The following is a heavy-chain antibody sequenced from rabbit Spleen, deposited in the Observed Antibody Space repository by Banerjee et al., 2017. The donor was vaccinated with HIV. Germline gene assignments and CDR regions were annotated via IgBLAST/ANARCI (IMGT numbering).Heavy chain of an antibody. V-gene: IGHV1S43*01. CDR2: IDPIFGRT. CDR3: VRGSATMTMVITGYYLSL. Sequence: QLEESGGGLVKPEGSLTLTCKASGVSLNDKDVMCWVRQAPGKGLEWIGYIDPIFGRTYYASWVNGRFTISSHNAQNTLYLQLSSLTAADTATYFCVRGSATMTMVITGYYLSLWGPGTLVTVS. CDR1: GVSLNDKDV. J-gene: IGHJ6*01. D-gene: IGHD2-1*01.